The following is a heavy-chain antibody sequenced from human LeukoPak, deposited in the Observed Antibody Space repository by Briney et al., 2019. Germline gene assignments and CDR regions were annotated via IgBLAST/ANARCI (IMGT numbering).Heavy chain of an antibody. Sequence: SGTLSLTCAVSGGSISSSNWWSWVRQPPGKGLEWIGEIYHSGSTNYNPSLKSRVTISVDTSKNQFSLKLSSVTAADTAVYYCASLRSPDNYFYYYGMDVWGQGTTVTVSS. CDR1: GGSISSSNW. CDR2: IYHSGST. V-gene: IGHV4-4*02. CDR3: ASLRSPDNYFYYYGMDV. J-gene: IGHJ6*02.